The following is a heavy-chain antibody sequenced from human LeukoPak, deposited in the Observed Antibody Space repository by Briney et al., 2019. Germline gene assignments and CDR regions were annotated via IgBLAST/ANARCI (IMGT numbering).Heavy chain of an antibody. CDR3: ARDPGGYDILTGYYTLLSYYFDY. CDR1: GFTFSSYW. CDR2: IKQGGSEK. Sequence: GGSLRLSCAASGFTFSSYWMSWVRQAPGKGLEWVANIKQGGSEKYYVDSVKGRFTISRDNAKNSLYLQMNSLRAEDTAVYYCARDPGGYDILTGYYTLLSYYFDYWGQGTLVTVSS. D-gene: IGHD3-9*01. J-gene: IGHJ4*02. V-gene: IGHV3-7*01.